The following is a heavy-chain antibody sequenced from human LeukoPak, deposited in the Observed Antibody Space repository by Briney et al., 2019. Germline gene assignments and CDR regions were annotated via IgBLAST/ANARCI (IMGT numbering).Heavy chain of an antibody. J-gene: IGHJ3*02. CDR2: IYYSGST. CDR3: ARERRWLQSHDAFDI. CDR1: GGSISSYY. D-gene: IGHD5-12*01. V-gene: IGHV4-59*12. Sequence: KASETLSLTCTVSGGSISSYYWSWIRQPPGKGLEWIGYIYYSGSTNYNPSLKSRVTISVDTSKNQFSLKLSSVTAADTAVYYCARERRWLQSHDAFDIWGQGTMVTVSS.